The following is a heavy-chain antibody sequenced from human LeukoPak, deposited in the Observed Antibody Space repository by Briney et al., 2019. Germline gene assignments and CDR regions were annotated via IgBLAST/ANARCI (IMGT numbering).Heavy chain of an antibody. CDR2: INHSGST. Sequence: TETLSLTCAVYGGSFSGYYWSWIRQPPGKGLEWIGEINHSGSTNYNPSLKSRVTISVDTSKNQFSLKLSSVTAADTAVYYCARLGHYYDSSGYSFLIQDPFYYYYYMDVWGKGTTVTVSS. CDR1: GGSFSGYY. D-gene: IGHD3-22*01. CDR3: ARLGHYYDSSGYSFLIQDPFYYYYYMDV. J-gene: IGHJ6*03. V-gene: IGHV4-34*01.